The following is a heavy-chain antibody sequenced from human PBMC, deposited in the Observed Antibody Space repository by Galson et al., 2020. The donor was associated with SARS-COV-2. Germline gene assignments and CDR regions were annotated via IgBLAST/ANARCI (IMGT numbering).Heavy chain of an antibody. CDR3: ARAKGDYYDASGYYTLDYAFNI. CDR2: VIPIFGLA. V-gene: IGHV1-69*02. D-gene: IGHD3-22*01. J-gene: IGHJ3*02. Sequence: SVKVSCKASGGPFNNYTISWVRQAPGQGLEWMGRVIPIFGLANSAQKFQARVTITADKSTSTAYMELSGLRSEDTAVYYCARAKGDYYDASGYYTLDYAFNIWVQGTMVTVSS. CDR1: GGPFNNYT.